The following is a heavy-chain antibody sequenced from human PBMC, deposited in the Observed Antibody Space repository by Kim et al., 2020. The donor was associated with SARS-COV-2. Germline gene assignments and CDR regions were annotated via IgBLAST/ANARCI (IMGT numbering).Heavy chain of an antibody. Sequence: SETLSLTCAVYGGSFSGYYWGWIRQPPGKRREWVVEINHTGTTNYNPALKSRVPISLDTSNNQFSLQLRSLTAAQTAVYYCPRGPSPDGSYFQH. CDR3: PRGPSPDGSYFQH. CDR2: INHTGTT. D-gene: IGHD1-26*01. J-gene: IGHJ1*01. CDR1: GGSFSGYY. V-gene: IGHV4-34*01.